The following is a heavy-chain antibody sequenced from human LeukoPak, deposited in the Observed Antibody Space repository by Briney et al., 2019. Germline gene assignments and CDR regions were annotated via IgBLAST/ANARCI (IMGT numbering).Heavy chain of an antibody. V-gene: IGHV4-34*01. CDR1: GGSFSGYY. CDR3: ARGGYYDFWSGYRSPNWFDP. Sequence: SETLSLTCAVYGGSFSGYYWSWIRQPPGKGLEWIGEISHSGSTNYNPSLKSRVTISVDTSKNQFSLKLSSVTAADTAVYYCARGGYYDFWSGYRSPNWFDPWGQGTLVTVSS. CDR2: ISHSGST. D-gene: IGHD3-3*01. J-gene: IGHJ5*02.